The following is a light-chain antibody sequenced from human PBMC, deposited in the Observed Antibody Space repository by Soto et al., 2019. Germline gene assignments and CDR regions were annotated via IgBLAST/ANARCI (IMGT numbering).Light chain of an antibody. CDR2: DNN. V-gene: IGLV1-51*01. J-gene: IGLJ3*02. CDR1: SSNIGGSY. Sequence: QSVLTQPPSVSAAPGQKVTISCSGSSSNIGGSYVSWYQQLPGTAPKLLIYDNNKRPSGIPDRFSGSKSGTSATLGITGLQTGDEADYYCGTWDSSLSAEVFGGGTKLTV. CDR3: GTWDSSLSAEV.